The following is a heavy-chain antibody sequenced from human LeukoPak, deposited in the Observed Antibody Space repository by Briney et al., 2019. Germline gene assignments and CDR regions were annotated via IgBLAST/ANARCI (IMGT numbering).Heavy chain of an antibody. Sequence: GGSLRLSCAASGFTVSSNYMSWVRQAPGKGLEWVSVIYSGGRTYYADSVKGRFTISRDNFKNTLYLQMNSLRAEDTAVYYCARGGFPVFYYYIDVWGKGTTVTIS. CDR3: ARGGFPVFYYYIDV. D-gene: IGHD2-21*01. V-gene: IGHV3-66*01. J-gene: IGHJ6*03. CDR1: GFTVSSNY. CDR2: IYSGGRT.